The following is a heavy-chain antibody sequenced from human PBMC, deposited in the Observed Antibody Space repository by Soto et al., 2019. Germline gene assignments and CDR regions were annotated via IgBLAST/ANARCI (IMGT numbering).Heavy chain of an antibody. CDR3: ARDRGYSPDSFDI. D-gene: IGHD5-18*01. V-gene: IGHV1-18*01. J-gene: IGHJ3*02. CDR2: IGAYNGDT. Sequence: AASVKVSCKASGYTFSTYGISWVRQAPGQGLKWMGWIGAYNGDTNYAQKLQGRVTMTTDTSTSTAYMELTSLRSGDTAIYYCARDRGYSPDSFDIWGQGTMVTVSS. CDR1: GYTFSTYG.